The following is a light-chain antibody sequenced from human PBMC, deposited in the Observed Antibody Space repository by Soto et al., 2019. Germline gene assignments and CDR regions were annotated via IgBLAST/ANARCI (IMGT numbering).Light chain of an antibody. CDR2: GAS. Sequence: EIVLTQSPGTLSLSPGESATLSCRASQSVSANYLAWYQQKPGQAPRLLIYGASSRATGIPDRFSGSGSETDFTLTISRLEPEDFAVYYCQHYGSSPFTFGQGTKLEIK. J-gene: IGKJ2*01. CDR3: QHYGSSPFT. CDR1: QSVSANY. V-gene: IGKV3-20*01.